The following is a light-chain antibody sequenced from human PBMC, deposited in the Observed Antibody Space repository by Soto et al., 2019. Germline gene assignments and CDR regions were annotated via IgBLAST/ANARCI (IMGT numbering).Light chain of an antibody. V-gene: IGLV2-11*01. J-gene: IGLJ1*01. CDR3: CSYAGTYTYV. CDR2: DVT. Sequence: QSALTQPRSVSGSPGQSVTSSCTGTSSDVGGYDSVSWYQQHPGKAPKVMIFDVTKRPSGVPDRFSGSKSANTASLTISGLQAEDEADYYCCSYAGTYTYVFGTGTKVTVL. CDR1: SSDVGGYDS.